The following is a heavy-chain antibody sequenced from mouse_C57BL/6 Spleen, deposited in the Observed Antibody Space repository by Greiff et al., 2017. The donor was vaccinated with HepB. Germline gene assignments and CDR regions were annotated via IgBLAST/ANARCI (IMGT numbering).Heavy chain of an antibody. CDR2: IDPSDSET. CDR1: GYTFTSYW. V-gene: IGHV1-52*01. Sequence: QVQLQQPGAELVRPGSSVKLSCKASGYTFTSYWMHWVKQRPIQGLEWIGNIDPSDSETHYNQKFKDKATLTVDKSSSTAYMQLSSLTSEDSAVYYCARNDGYSHYYAMDYWGQGTTLTVSS. J-gene: IGHJ2*01. D-gene: IGHD2-3*01. CDR3: ARNDGYSHYYAMDY.